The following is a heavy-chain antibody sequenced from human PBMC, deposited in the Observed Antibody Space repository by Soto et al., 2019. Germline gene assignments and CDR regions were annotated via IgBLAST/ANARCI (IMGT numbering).Heavy chain of an antibody. CDR3: ARGGVAARRFDY. V-gene: IGHV3-23*01. CDR1: GFTFNSPS. Sequence: PGGSLRLSCEASGFTFNSPSMSWVRQAPGKGLEWVSVISGSGTTTFYADSVKGRFTISRDNSKNTLYLQMNSLRAEDTAVYYCARGGVAARRFDYWGQGTLVTVSS. CDR2: ISGSGTTT. D-gene: IGHD6-6*01. J-gene: IGHJ4*02.